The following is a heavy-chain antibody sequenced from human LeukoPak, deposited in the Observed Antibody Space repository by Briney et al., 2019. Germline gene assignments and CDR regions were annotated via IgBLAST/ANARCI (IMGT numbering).Heavy chain of an antibody. CDR3: ARRVRRPEVDFDY. CDR1: GGSISSSSYY. V-gene: IGHV4-39*01. CDR2: IYYSGST. D-gene: IGHD1-26*01. J-gene: IGHJ4*02. Sequence: SETLSLTCTVSGGSISSSSYYWGWIRQPPGKELEWIGSIYYSGSTYYNPSLKSRVTISVDTSKNQFSLKLSSVTAADTAVYYCARRVRRPEVDFDYWGQGTLVTVSS.